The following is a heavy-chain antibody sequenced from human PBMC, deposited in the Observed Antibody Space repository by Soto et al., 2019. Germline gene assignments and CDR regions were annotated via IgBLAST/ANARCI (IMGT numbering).Heavy chain of an antibody. D-gene: IGHD6-19*01. V-gene: IGHV4-61*01. CDR1: GGSVSSGSFH. J-gene: IGHJ4*02. CDR3: ARIGGWYDIDF. Sequence: ETLSLTCSVSGGSVSSGSFHWSWIRQPPGKGRQFIGSIFYNGTANYSPSLKNRVSISIDTSQSQFLLQLISVAAADTAVYYCARIGGWYDIDFWGQGSLVTVSS. CDR2: IFYNGTA.